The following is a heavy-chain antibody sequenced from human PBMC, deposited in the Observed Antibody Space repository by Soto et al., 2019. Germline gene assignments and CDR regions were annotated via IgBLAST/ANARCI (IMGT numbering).Heavy chain of an antibody. J-gene: IGHJ4*02. CDR3: ASRAVAGSYFDY. V-gene: IGHV4-59*01. CDR2: IYYSGST. D-gene: IGHD6-19*01. CDR1: GGAINSYY. Sequence: SETLSLTCTISGGAINSYYWTWIRQPPGKGLEWIGYIYYSGSTNYNPSLKSRVTISLDTSKNQFSLKLSSVTAADTAVCYCASRAVAGSYFDYWGQGTLVTVSS.